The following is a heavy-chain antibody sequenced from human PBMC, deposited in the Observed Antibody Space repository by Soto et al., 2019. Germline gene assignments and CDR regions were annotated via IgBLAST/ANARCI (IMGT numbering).Heavy chain of an antibody. J-gene: IGHJ4*02. V-gene: IGHV1-69*02. Sequence: QVQLVQSGAEVRKPGSSVKVSCKASGDTFSFYSINWVRQAPGLGLEWMGRINPILSMSNYAQRFQGRVTMTADKSTSTAYMELSGLRSEDTAIYYCARSYGSGYRAFDYWGQGALVTVS. CDR3: ARSYGSGYRAFDY. D-gene: IGHD3-10*01. CDR1: GDTFSFYS. CDR2: INPILSMS.